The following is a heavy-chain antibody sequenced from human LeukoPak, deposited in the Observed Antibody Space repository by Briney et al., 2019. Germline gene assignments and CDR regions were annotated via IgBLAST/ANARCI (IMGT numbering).Heavy chain of an antibody. Sequence: ASVKVSCKASGYTSTSYDINWVRQATGQGLEWMGWMNPNSGNTGYAQKFQGRVTMTRNTSISTAYMELSSLRSEDTAVYYCARGPKLGYDILTGYYSASYGMDVWGQGTTVTVSS. D-gene: IGHD3-9*01. J-gene: IGHJ6*02. CDR1: GYTSTSYD. CDR3: ARGPKLGYDILTGYYSASYGMDV. CDR2: MNPNSGNT. V-gene: IGHV1-8*01.